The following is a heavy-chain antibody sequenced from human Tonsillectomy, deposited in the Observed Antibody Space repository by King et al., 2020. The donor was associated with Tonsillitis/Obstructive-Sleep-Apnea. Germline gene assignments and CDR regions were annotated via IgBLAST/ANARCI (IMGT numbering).Heavy chain of an antibody. J-gene: IGHJ5*02. V-gene: IGHV5-51*01. Sequence: VQLVESGAEVKKPGESLKISCTGSGYRFSSYWIAWVRQTPGKGLEWMGIIYPGDSDTRYSPSFQGQVTISADKSISPAYLQWSSLKASDTAMYYCARHDRGSSMVDLWGQGTLVTVSS. CDR3: ARHDRGSSMVDL. CDR2: IYPGDSDT. D-gene: IGHD2/OR15-2a*01. CDR1: GYRFSSYW.